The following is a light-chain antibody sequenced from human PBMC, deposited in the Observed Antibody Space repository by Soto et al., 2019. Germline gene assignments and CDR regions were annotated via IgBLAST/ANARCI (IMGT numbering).Light chain of an antibody. CDR1: STDVGGYNF. Sequence: QSALTQPASVSGSLGQSITISCTGTSTDVGGYNFVSWYQQHPDKAPKLLIYEVTNRPSGVSNRFSGSKSGNPASLTISGPPAEDEADYYCSSYTSTGTPVFGTGTKLTVL. CDR3: SSYTSTGTPV. V-gene: IGLV2-14*01. CDR2: EVT. J-gene: IGLJ1*01.